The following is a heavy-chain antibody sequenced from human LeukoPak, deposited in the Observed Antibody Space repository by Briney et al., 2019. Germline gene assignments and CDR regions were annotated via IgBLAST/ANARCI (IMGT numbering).Heavy chain of an antibody. CDR2: IRSKAYGGTT. D-gene: IGHD4-17*01. V-gene: IGHV3-49*04. Sequence: GGSLRLSCTASGFTFGDYAMSWVRQAPGKGLEWVGFIRSKAYGGTTEYAASVKGRFTISRDDSKSIAYLQMNSLKTEDTAVYYCTRMTTVKGDQYCFDYWGQRTLVTVSS. J-gene: IGHJ4*02. CDR3: TRMTTVKGDQYCFDY. CDR1: GFTFGDYA.